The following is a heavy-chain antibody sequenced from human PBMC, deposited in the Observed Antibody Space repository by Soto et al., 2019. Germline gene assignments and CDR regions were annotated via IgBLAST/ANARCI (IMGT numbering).Heavy chain of an antibody. J-gene: IGHJ4*02. Sequence: QVQLVQSGAEVKKPGASVKVSCKASGYTFTSYGISWVRQAPGQGLEWMGWISAYNGNTNYAQKLQGRVTMTTDTSTSTAYMELRSLRSDDTAVYYCARDQKARGRGDYYDSSGYYWAGLDYWGQGTLVTVSS. V-gene: IGHV1-18*01. CDR2: ISAYNGNT. CDR3: ARDQKARGRGDYYDSSGYYWAGLDY. CDR1: GYTFTSYG. D-gene: IGHD3-22*01.